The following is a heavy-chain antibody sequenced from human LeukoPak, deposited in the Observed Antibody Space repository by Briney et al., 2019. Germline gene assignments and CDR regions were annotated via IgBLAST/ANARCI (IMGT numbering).Heavy chain of an antibody. V-gene: IGHV3-74*01. CDR3: AKILGAAANVPFDY. CDR1: GFTFSSYW. Sequence: PGGSLRLSCAASGFTFSSYWMHWVRQAPGKGLVWVSRINSDGSSTSYADFVKGRFTSSRDNSNNTLYLQMNSLRAEDTAVYYCAKILGAAANVPFDYWGQGTLVTVSS. J-gene: IGHJ4*02. CDR2: INSDGSST. D-gene: IGHD6-13*01.